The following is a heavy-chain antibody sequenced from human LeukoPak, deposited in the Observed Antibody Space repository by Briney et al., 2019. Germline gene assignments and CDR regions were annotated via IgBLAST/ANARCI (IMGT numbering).Heavy chain of an antibody. CDR3: ARDLSESALDH. CDR2: IWYDGGNK. V-gene: IGHV3-33*01. CDR1: GFTFRSYG. Sequence: GGSLRLSCAASGFTFRSYGMHWVRQAPGKGLEWVAVIWYDGGNKYYADSVKGRFTISRDNSKNTLYLQMNSLRAEDTAVYYCARDLSESALDHWGQGTLVTVSS. J-gene: IGHJ4*02.